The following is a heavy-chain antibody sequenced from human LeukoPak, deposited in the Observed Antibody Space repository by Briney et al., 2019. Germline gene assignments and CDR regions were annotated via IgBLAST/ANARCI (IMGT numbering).Heavy chain of an antibody. V-gene: IGHV4-39*01. J-gene: IGHJ4*02. D-gene: IGHD2-15*01. Sequence: SETLSLTCSVSGDSLSSGRSYWAWIRKPPGKGLEWIGTIYYNGRTYYNPSLKSRVSISIDTSKGLFSMNLTSVTAADTAFYFCARHKGGGAHSFDHWSQGALVTVSS. CDR2: IYYNGRT. CDR3: ARHKGGGAHSFDH. CDR1: GDSLSSGRSY.